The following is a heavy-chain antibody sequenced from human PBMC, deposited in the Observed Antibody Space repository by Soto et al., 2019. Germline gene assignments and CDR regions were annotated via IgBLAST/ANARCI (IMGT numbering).Heavy chain of an antibody. CDR1: GGTFSSYA. D-gene: IGHD3-3*01. CDR2: IIPIFGTA. Sequence: APVKVSCKASGGTFSSYAISWVRQAPGQGLEWMGGIIPIFGTANYAQKFQGRVTITADKSTSTAYMELSSLRSEDTAVYYCAREVTIFAVVTDYYGMDGWGQGTTVTV. V-gene: IGHV1-69*06. CDR3: AREVTIFAVVTDYYGMDG. J-gene: IGHJ6*02.